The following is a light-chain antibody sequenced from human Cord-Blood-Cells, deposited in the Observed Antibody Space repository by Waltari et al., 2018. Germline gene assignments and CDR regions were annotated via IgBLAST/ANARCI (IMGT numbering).Light chain of an antibody. Sequence: QSALTQPASVSGSPGQSITISCTGTSSDVGGYNYVSWYQQHPGKAPKLMIYEFSNRPSGVSNRVAGSKSGNTASLTISGLQAEDEADYYCSSYTSSSTPYVFGTGTKVTVL. CDR1: SSDVGGYNY. J-gene: IGLJ1*01. CDR3: SSYTSSSTPYV. V-gene: IGLV2-14*01. CDR2: EFS.